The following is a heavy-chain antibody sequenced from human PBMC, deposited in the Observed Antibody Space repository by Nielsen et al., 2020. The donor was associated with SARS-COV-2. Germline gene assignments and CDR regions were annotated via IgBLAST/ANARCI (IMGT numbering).Heavy chain of an antibody. D-gene: IGHD4-17*01. CDR2: IRTKANSYAT. V-gene: IGHV3-73*01. CDR3: TRHGGNDYGDYGYYYHYMDV. Sequence: GGSLRLSCAASGFTFSGSTMHWVRQASGKGLDWVGHIRTKANSYATAYAASVKGRFTISRDDSKNTAYLQMNSLKTEDTAVYYCTRHGGNDYGDYGYYYHYMDVWGKGTTVTVSS. J-gene: IGHJ6*03. CDR1: GFTFSGST.